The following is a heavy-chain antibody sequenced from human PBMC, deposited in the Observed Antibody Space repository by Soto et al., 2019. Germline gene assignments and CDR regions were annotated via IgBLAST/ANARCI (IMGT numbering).Heavy chain of an antibody. D-gene: IGHD6-13*01. CDR1: GGSISSGGYC. Sequence: QVQLQESGPGLVKPSQTLSLTCTVSGGSISSGGYCWSWIRQHPGKGLEWIGYIYYSGSTYYNPYLKSRVTISVDTSKNQFSLKLSSVTAADTAVYYCARGIAAAGYWFDPWGQGTLVTVSS. J-gene: IGHJ5*02. V-gene: IGHV4-31*03. CDR2: IYYSGST. CDR3: ARGIAAAGYWFDP.